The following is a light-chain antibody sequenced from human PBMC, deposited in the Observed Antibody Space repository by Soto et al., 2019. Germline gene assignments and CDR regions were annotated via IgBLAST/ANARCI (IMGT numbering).Light chain of an antibody. Sequence: EIVMTQAPLSSPVTLGQPASISCRSSESIVHSNGNIYLSWLHQRPGQTPRLLIYQISNRFSGVPGKFTGSGAGTDFTLTISRVEAEDDGTYYCMQGTHFPWTFGQGTKVEVK. CDR1: ESIVHSNGNIY. CDR3: MQGTHFPWT. J-gene: IGKJ1*01. V-gene: IGKV2-24*01. CDR2: QIS.